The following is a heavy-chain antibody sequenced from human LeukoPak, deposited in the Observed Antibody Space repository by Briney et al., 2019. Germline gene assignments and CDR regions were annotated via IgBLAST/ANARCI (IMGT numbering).Heavy chain of an antibody. V-gene: IGHV1-46*01. CDR1: GYTFTSNY. Sequence: ASVKVSCKASGYTFTSNYFHWVRQAPGQGLEWLGMINPRGGYTRFAQKFEGRITMTSDTSTSTVYVELRSLRSDDTAVYYCARDIFGPTVATPQLAQLDYWGQGTLVPVSS. D-gene: IGHD4-23*01. CDR3: ARDIFGPTVATPQLAQLDY. CDR2: INPRGGYT. J-gene: IGHJ4*02.